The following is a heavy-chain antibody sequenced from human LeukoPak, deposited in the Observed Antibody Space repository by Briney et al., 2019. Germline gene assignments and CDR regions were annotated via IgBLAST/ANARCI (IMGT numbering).Heavy chain of an antibody. Sequence: QTGGSLRLSCAASGFTVSSNYMSWVRQAPGKGLEWVSVIYSGGSTYYADSVKGRFTISRDNSKNTLYLQMNSLRAEDTAVYYCARGDSSSWYEVCFDYWGQGTLVTVSS. CDR1: GFTVSSNY. J-gene: IGHJ4*02. CDR2: IYSGGST. CDR3: ARGDSSSWYEVCFDY. V-gene: IGHV3-66*01. D-gene: IGHD6-13*01.